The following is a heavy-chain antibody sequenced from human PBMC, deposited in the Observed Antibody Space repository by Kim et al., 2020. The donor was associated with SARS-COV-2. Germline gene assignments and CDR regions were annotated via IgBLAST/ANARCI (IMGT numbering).Heavy chain of an antibody. CDR2: IYYSGST. CDR3: ARASTTVVTPYYFDY. D-gene: IGHD4-17*01. Sequence: SETLSLTCTVSGGSISSYYWSWILQPPGKGLEWIGYIYYSGSTNYNPSLKSRVTISVDTSKNQFSLNLSSVTAADTAVYYCARASTTVVTPYYFDYWGQGTLVTVSS. CDR1: GGSISSYY. J-gene: IGHJ4*02. V-gene: IGHV4-59*13.